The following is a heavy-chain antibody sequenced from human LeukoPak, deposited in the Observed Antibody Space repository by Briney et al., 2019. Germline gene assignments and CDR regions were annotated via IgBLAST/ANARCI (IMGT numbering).Heavy chain of an antibody. J-gene: IGHJ4*02. Sequence: GGPLRLSCAASGFTFDDYAMHWVRQTPGKGLEWVSGINWKSGSIGYADSVKGRFTISRDNAKNSLYLQMNSLRPEDTAFYYCAKDKGSGWSGIDYWGQGTLVTVSS. V-gene: IGHV3-9*01. CDR3: AKDKGSGWSGIDY. CDR1: GFTFDDYA. CDR2: INWKSGSI. D-gene: IGHD6-19*01.